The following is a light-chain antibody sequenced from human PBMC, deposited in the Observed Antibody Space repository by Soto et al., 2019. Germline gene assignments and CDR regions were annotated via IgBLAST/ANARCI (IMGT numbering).Light chain of an antibody. CDR1: QSIGSDS. J-gene: IGKJ1*01. CDR3: QQSGSSLWT. CDR2: DTS. Sequence: EIVLTQSPGTLSLSPGQRATLSCRASQSIGSDSLVWYQQKPGQAPRLLIYDTSTRATGIPDRFGGSGSGTDFTLTISRLEPEDFAVYSCQQSGSSLWTFGQGTKVEI. V-gene: IGKV3-20*01.